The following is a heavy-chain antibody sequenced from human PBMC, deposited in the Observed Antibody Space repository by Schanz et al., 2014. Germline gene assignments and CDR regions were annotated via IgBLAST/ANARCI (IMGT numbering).Heavy chain of an antibody. CDR2: IKQDGIEK. CDR3: AKCIGWYGRCAFDI. V-gene: IGHV3-7*03. J-gene: IGHJ3*02. CDR1: GFTFGNFF. Sequence: EVQLVESGGGLVQPGGSLRLSCAASGFTFGNFFMSWVRQAPGKGLEWVANIKQDGIEKYYVDSVKGRFTISRDNAKNSLYLQMNSLIAEDTAVYYCAKCIGWYGRCAFDIWGQGTMVTVSS. D-gene: IGHD6-19*01.